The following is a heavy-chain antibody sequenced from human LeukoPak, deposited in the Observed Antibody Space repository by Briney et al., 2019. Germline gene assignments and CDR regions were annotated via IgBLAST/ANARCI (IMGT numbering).Heavy chain of an antibody. CDR1: GYTLTELS. J-gene: IGHJ5*02. Sequence: ASVKVSCKVSGYTLTELSMHWVRQAPGKGLEWMAGFDPEDGETIYAQKSQGRVTMTEDPSTDTAYMELSSLRSEDTAVYYCATTRDSSSCPWFDPWGQGTLVTVSS. D-gene: IGHD6-6*01. CDR3: ATTRDSSSCPWFDP. V-gene: IGHV1-24*01. CDR2: FDPEDGET.